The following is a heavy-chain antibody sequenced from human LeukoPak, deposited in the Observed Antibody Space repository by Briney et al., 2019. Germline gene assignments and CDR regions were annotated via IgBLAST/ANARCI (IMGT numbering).Heavy chain of an antibody. Sequence: GGSLRLSCAASGFTFSSYAMSWVRQAPGKGLEWVSGIGGSGGSTYYADSVKGRFNISRDNSKNTLYLQMNSLRAEGTAVYYCAKEGYCSSTSCYTLDYWGQGTLVTVSS. CDR2: IGGSGGST. J-gene: IGHJ4*02. D-gene: IGHD2-2*02. CDR3: AKEGYCSSTSCYTLDY. V-gene: IGHV3-23*01. CDR1: GFTFSSYA.